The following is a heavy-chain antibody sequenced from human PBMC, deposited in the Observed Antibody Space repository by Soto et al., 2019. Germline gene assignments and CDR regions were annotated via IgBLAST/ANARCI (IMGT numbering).Heavy chain of an antibody. V-gene: IGHV1-18*04. CDR1: GYTFTSYG. CDR3: ARGPNTYYDFWSGYRDGDYYYGMDV. Sequence: VASVKVSCKASGYTFTSYGISWVRQAPGQGLEWMGWISAYNGNTNYAQKLQGRVTMTTDTSTSTAYMELRSLRSDDTAVYYCARGPNTYYDFWSGYRDGDYYYGMDVWGQGTTVTVSS. CDR2: ISAYNGNT. J-gene: IGHJ6*02. D-gene: IGHD3-3*01.